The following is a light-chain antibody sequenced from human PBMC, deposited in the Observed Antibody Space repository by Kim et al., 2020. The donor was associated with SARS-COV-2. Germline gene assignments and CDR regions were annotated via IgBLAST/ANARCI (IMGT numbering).Light chain of an antibody. J-gene: IGKJ2*01. CDR2: DAS. CDR3: QQSYAMPVT. CDR1: QSISTF. V-gene: IGKV1-39*01. Sequence: DIQMTQSPSSLSASVGDRVTITCRASQSISTFLNWYQQKPGKAPKFLIYDASSLQTGVPSRFSGSGSGTDFTLTISSLQPEDFATYFCQQSYAMPVTFGQGTKLEI.